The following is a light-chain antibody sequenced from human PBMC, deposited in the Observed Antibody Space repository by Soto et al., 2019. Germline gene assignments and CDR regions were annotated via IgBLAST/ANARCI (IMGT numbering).Light chain of an antibody. V-gene: IGKV3-11*01. CDR1: QSVSSY. CDR3: QQYNSYPRT. CDR2: DAS. Sequence: EIVLTQSPATMSLSPGERATLSCRASQSVSSYLAWYQQKPGQAPRLLIYDASDRATGIPARFSGSGSGTEFTLTISSLQPDDFAAYYCQQYNSYPRTFGQGTKV. J-gene: IGKJ1*01.